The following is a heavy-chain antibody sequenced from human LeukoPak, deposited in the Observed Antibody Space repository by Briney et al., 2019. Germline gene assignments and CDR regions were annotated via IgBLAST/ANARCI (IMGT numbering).Heavy chain of an antibody. D-gene: IGHD3-3*01. CDR3: ARPSGSVTIFGVVDYFDY. V-gene: IGHV3-30*01. Sequence: ESVKGRFTISRDNAKNTLYLQLNSLRPEDTAVYYCARPSGSVTIFGVVDYFDYWGQGSPVTVSS. J-gene: IGHJ4*02.